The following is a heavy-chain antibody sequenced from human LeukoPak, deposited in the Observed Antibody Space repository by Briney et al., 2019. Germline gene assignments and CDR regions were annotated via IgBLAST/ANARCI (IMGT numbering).Heavy chain of an antibody. J-gene: IGHJ4*02. Sequence: GGALQISCKGSGSHFTTYWIGWVRQMPGKGLEWMGIIYPGDSDARYSPSFQGQVTFSADKSISTAYLQWSSLKASDTAMYYCARHRFCGGECEDFDSWGQGTLVTVSS. V-gene: IGHV5-51*01. CDR1: GSHFTTYW. CDR3: ARHRFCGGECEDFDS. D-gene: IGHD2-21*01. CDR2: IYPGDSDA.